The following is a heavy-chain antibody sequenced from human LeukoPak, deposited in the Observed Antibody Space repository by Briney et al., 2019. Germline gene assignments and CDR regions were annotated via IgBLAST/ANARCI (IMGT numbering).Heavy chain of an antibody. Sequence: GGSLRLSCAASGFTFSSYWMHWVRHVPGKGLVWVSSINSDGSTTSYADSVKGRFTISRDNAKNTLYLQMNSLRAEDAAVYYCARDAYHYGSGSPYFDYWGQGTLVTVSS. CDR2: INSDGSTT. J-gene: IGHJ4*02. CDR3: ARDAYHYGSGSPYFDY. V-gene: IGHV3-74*01. D-gene: IGHD3-10*01. CDR1: GFTFSSYW.